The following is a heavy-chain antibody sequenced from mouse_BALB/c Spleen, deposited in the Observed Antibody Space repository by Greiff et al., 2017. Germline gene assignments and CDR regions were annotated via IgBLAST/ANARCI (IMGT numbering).Heavy chain of an antibody. CDR3: TRATTVVGDY. CDR1: GFTFSNYW. V-gene: IGHV6-6*02. Sequence: EVQGVESGGGLVQPGGSMKLSCVASGFTFSNYWMNWVRQSPEKGLEWVAEIRLKSNNYATHYAESVKGRFTISRDDSKSSVYLQMNNLRAEDTGIYYCTRATTVVGDYWGQGTTLTVSS. J-gene: IGHJ2*01. D-gene: IGHD1-1*01. CDR2: IRLKSNNYAT.